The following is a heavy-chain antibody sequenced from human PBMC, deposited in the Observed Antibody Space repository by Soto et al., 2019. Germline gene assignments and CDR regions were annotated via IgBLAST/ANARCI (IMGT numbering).Heavy chain of an antibody. CDR3: ARVLNSIRLAELSLPDY. V-gene: IGHV1-8*01. D-gene: IGHD3-16*02. J-gene: IGHJ4*02. CDR2: MNPNSGNT. Sequence: ASVKVSCKASGYTFTSYDINWVRQATGQGLEWMGWMNPNSGNTGYAQKFQGRVTMTRNTSISTAYMELSSLRSEDTAVYYCARVLNSIRLAELSLPDYWGQGPLVTVSS. CDR1: GYTFTSYD.